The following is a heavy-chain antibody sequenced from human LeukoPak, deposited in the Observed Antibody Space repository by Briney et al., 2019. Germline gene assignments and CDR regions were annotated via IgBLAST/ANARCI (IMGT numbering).Heavy chain of an antibody. CDR3: ARDLGYSSSWPIFGFDP. V-gene: IGHV3-23*01. CDR2: LSGNGNTI. Sequence: GGSLRLSCAASGFTFSTYAMSWVRQAPGKGLECVSALSGNGNTIYYADSVKGRFTISRDNSKNTLSLQMNSLRAEDTAVYYCARDLGYSSSWPIFGFDPWGQGTLVTVSS. CDR1: GFTFSTYA. J-gene: IGHJ5*02. D-gene: IGHD6-13*01.